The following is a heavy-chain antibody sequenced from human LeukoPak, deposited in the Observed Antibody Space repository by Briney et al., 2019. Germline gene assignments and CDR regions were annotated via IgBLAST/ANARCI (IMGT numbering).Heavy chain of an antibody. D-gene: IGHD7-27*01. J-gene: IGHJ4*02. CDR2: MSSNSGDT. CDR1: GYTFTSYD. Sequence: ASVKVSCKASGYTFTSYDINWVRQATGQGPEWMGWMSSNSGDTGYAQNFQGRVTMTRDTSISTAHMELSSLRSEDTAVYYCARGPPNWGYDYWGQGTLVTVSS. CDR3: ARGPPNWGYDY. V-gene: IGHV1-8*01.